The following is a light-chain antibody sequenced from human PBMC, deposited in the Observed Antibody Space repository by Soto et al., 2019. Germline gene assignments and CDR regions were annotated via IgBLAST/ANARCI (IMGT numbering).Light chain of an antibody. CDR3: QQYYSYARA. Sequence: AIRMTQSPSSLSESTGDRVTITCRASQGISSYFAWYQQKPGKVPKLLIYAASTLQSGVASRFSGSGSGTDFTLTISCLQSEDFATYYCQQYYSYARAFGPGTKVDIK. CDR2: AAS. CDR1: QGISSY. V-gene: IGKV1-8*01. J-gene: IGKJ3*01.